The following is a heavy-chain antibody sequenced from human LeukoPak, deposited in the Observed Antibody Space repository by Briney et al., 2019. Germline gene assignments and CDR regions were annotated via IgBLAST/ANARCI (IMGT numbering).Heavy chain of an antibody. CDR3: ARQGPGYCGSTRCYGVGH. D-gene: IGHD2-2*01. V-gene: IGHV7-4-1*02. CDR1: GYTFTSYA. Sequence: ASVKVSCKASGYTFTSYAMNWVRQAPGQGLDWMGWINTNTGNPTYAQGFTGRFVFSLDTSVSTAYLQISSLKVEDTAVYYCARQGPGYCGSTRCYGVGHWGQGTLVTVSS. CDR2: INTNTGNP. J-gene: IGHJ4*02.